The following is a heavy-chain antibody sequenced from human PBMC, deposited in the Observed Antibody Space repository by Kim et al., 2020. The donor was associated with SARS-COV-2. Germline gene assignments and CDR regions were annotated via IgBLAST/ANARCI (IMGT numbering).Heavy chain of an antibody. V-gene: IGHV4-59*11. CDR3: ARVRGTWDRDF. J-gene: IGHJ4*02. D-gene: IGHD3-10*01. Sequence: SETLSLTCTVSGGSISSHYWSWIRQPPGKGLEWIGYIYYSGTTNYDPSLKSRVTISVDTPRNQCSLKLSHLTAADTAVYYCARVRGTWDRDFWGQGTLVTVSS. CDR1: GGSISSHY. CDR2: IYYSGTT.